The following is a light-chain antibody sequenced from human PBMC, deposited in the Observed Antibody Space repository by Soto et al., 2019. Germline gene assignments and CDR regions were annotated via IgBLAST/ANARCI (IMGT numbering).Light chain of an antibody. CDR3: QQYNSYSPST. J-gene: IGKJ2*01. Sequence: DIQMTQSPYSLSASVGDRVTITCRASQSISNYLHWYQQKPGKAPKLLVHNVSSLQRGVPSRFTGSGSETDFTLTISSLQPEDFATYFCQQYNSYSPSTFGQGTKLEIK. CDR2: NVS. CDR1: QSISNY. V-gene: IGKV1-39*01.